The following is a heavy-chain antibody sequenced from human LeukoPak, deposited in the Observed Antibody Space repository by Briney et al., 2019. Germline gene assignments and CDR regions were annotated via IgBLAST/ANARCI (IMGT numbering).Heavy chain of an antibody. Sequence: GGSLRLSCAASGFTFSNYEMNWVRQAPGKGLEWVSHISSSGSTTNYADSVKGRFTISRDNAKKSLHLQMNSLRVEDTAVYYCATRRGYYWGQGTLVTVSS. J-gene: IGHJ4*02. CDR1: GFTFSNYE. V-gene: IGHV3-48*03. CDR3: ATRRGYY. CDR2: ISSSGSTT.